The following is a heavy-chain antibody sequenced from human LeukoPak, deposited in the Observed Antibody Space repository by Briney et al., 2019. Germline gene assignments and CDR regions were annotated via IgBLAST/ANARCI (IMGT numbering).Heavy chain of an antibody. CDR3: ARGRSRDGYNYDY. D-gene: IGHD5-24*01. J-gene: IGHJ4*02. Sequence: PESLSLTCTVSGGAITTYYWSWIREPPGKGLEWIGYIYYSGSTNYTPSLKSRVTISVDTSKNQCSLNLSSVTAADTAVYYCARGRSRDGYNYDYWGQGTLVTVSS. V-gene: IGHV4-59*01. CDR2: IYYSGST. CDR1: GGAITTYY.